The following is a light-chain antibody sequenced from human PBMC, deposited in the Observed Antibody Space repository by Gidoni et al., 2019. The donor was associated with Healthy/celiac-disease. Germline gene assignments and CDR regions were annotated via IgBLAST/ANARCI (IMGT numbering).Light chain of an antibody. V-gene: IGKV1-39*01. CDR3: QQSYSTPPT. CDR2: AAS. CDR1: QSISSY. J-gene: IGKJ1*01. Sequence: MIQSPSSLSASVEDRVTITCRASQSISSYLNWYQQKPGKAPKLLIYAASSLQSGVPSRFRGSGSGTGFTLAISSLQPADFATYLCQQSYSTPPTFGQGTKVEIK.